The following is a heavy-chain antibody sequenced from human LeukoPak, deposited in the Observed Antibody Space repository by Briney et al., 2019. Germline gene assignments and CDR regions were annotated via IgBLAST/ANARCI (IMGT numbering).Heavy chain of an antibody. J-gene: IGHJ4*02. CDR3: VRGIRDYYGLDY. CDR2: INPDGTTT. D-gene: IGHD3-22*01. Sequence: GASLRLSCIASGFTFSTSWMAWVRQAPGKGLVWVSHINPDGTTTNYADSVKGRFTISRDNAKNTLYLQMNSLRAEDTAVYYCVRGIRDYYGLDYWGQGTLVTVSS. CDR1: GFTFSTSW. V-gene: IGHV3-74*01.